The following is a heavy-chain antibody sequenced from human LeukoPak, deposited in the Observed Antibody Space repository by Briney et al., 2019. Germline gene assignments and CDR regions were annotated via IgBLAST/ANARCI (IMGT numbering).Heavy chain of an antibody. D-gene: IGHD4-17*01. Sequence: ASVKVSCKASGYTFTGYYMHWVRQAPGQGLEWMGWIIPILGIANYAQKFQGRVTITADKSTSTAYMELSSLRSEDTAVYYCARDSYGDYSNWFDPWGQGTLVTVSS. J-gene: IGHJ5*02. CDR2: IIPILGIA. CDR1: GYTFTGYY. CDR3: ARDSYGDYSNWFDP. V-gene: IGHV1-69*10.